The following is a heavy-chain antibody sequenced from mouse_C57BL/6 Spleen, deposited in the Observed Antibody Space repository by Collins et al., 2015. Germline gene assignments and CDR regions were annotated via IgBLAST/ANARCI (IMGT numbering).Heavy chain of an antibody. V-gene: IGHV1-82*01. CDR3: ARIYDGYPYAMDY. CDR1: GYGFSSSW. Sequence: QVQLQQSGRELVKPGASVKISCKASGYGFSSSWMNWVKQRPGKGLEWIGRIHPGDGDTNYSGMFKGKATLTADKSSSSAYMQLSSLTSADSAVYFCARIYDGYPYAMDYWGQGTSVTVSS. CDR2: IHPGDGDT. D-gene: IGHD2-3*01. J-gene: IGHJ4*01.